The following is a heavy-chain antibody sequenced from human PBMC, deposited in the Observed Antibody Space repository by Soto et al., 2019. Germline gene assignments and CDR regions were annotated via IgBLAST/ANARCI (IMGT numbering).Heavy chain of an antibody. CDR2: IYYTGST. V-gene: IGHV4-61*01. CDR1: GGNLSSGSCY. D-gene: IGHD1-7*01. Sequence: PSVTMSLTCTVSGGNLSSGSCYWSGIRQPPGKGLEWIGYIYYTGSTNYNPSLKSRVTMSVDTPKNQFSLKLSSVTAADTAVYYCARRTETPNRFDPWGQGTLVTVSS. J-gene: IGHJ5*02. CDR3: ARRTETPNRFDP.